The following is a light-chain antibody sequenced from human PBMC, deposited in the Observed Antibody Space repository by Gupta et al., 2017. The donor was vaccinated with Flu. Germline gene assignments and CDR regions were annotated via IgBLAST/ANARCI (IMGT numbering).Light chain of an antibody. Sequence: SITNSCTGTSSDVGSYNLVSWYQQHPAEAPTLMICEVSTRPSGVSNRFSGSKSGNTASLTISGLQAEDEADYYCTSYTTRATWVFGGGTKLTVL. CDR1: SSDVGSYNL. CDR2: EVS. J-gene: IGLJ3*02. V-gene: IGLV2-14*02. CDR3: TSYTTRATWV.